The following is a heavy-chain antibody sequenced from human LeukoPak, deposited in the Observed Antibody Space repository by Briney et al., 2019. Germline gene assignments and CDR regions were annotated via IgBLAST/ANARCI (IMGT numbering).Heavy chain of an antibody. J-gene: IGHJ3*02. CDR1: GYTFISNG. D-gene: IGHD2-21*01. CDR2: ISVYSGNT. CDR3: ARDGQHSFDN. V-gene: IGHV1-18*01. Sequence: ASVKVSCKASGYTFISNGISWVRQAPGQGLEWLGWISVYSGNTNYAQRFQGRLTMTTDTSMTTAYMELKGLKSSDTAVYYCARDGQHSFDNWGEGTMVTVSS.